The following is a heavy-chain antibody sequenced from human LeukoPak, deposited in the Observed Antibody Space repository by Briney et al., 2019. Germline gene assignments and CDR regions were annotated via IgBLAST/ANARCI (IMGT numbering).Heavy chain of an antibody. J-gene: IGHJ4*02. D-gene: IGHD3-22*01. CDR2: IGAHNGYT. Sequence: ASVKVSCKASGYTFTSYGISWVRQAPGQGLEWMGWIGAHNGYTKYAQKVQGRVSLTTDTSTSTAYMEVRSLRSDDTAVYYCARGFPSRRNYDSSGYYSYYFDYWGQGTLVTVSS. V-gene: IGHV1-18*01. CDR3: ARGFPSRRNYDSSGYYSYYFDY. CDR1: GYTFTSYG.